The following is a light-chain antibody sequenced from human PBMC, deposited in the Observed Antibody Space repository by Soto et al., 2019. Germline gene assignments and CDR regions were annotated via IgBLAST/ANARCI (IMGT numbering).Light chain of an antibody. CDR2: DAA. V-gene: IGKV3-15*01. Sequence: VVLTQSPDTLSVSPGERVTLSCRASRGIKSNLAWYQQRPGQAPRLLIYDAATRATGVPARFSGSGSGTEFTLTISSLQSEDFAVYYCQQYNNWPPITFGQGTRLEI. CDR3: QQYNNWPPIT. CDR1: RGIKSN. J-gene: IGKJ5*01.